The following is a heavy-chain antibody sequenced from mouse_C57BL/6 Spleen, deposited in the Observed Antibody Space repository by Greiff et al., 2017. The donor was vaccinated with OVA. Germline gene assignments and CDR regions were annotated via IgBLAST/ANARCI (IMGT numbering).Heavy chain of an antibody. D-gene: IGHD1-1*01. CDR3: TVYYYGSSPLYFDY. Sequence: EVKLMESGGGLVQPGGSMKLSCVASGFTFSNYWMNWVRQSPEKGLEWVAQIRLKSDNYATHYAESVKGRFTISRDDSKSSVYLQMNNLRAEDTGIYYCTVYYYGSSPLYFDYWGQGTTLTVSS. V-gene: IGHV6-3*01. CDR1: GFTFSNYW. CDR2: IRLKSDNYAT. J-gene: IGHJ2*01.